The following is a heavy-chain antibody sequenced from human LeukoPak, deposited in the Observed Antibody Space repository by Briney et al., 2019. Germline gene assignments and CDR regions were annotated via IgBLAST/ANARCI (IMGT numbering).Heavy chain of an antibody. D-gene: IGHD3-22*01. CDR1: GYTFTSYG. V-gene: IGHV1-18*01. CDR2: ISAYNGNT. Sequence: GASVKVPCKASGYTFTSYGISWVRQAPGQGLEWMGWISAYNGNTNYAQKLQGRVTMTTDTSTSTAYMELRSLRSDDTAVYYCAGIVQGSGYYYTEGDFDYWGQGTLVTVSS. J-gene: IGHJ4*02. CDR3: AGIVQGSGYYYTEGDFDY.